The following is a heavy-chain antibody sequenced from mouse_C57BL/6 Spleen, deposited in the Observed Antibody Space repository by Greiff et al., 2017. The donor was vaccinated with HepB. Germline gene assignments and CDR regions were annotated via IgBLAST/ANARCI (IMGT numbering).Heavy chain of an antibody. V-gene: IGHV5-9-1*02. CDR3: TREGAGTAWFAY. D-gene: IGHD4-1*01. CDR2: ISSGGDYI. Sequence: EVKVVESGEGLVKPGGSLKLSCAASGFTFSSYAMSWVRQTPEKRLEWVAYISSGGDYIYYADTVKGRFTISRDNARNTLYLQMSSLKSEDTAMYYCTREGAGTAWFAYWGQGTLVTVSA. CDR1: GFTFSSYA. J-gene: IGHJ3*01.